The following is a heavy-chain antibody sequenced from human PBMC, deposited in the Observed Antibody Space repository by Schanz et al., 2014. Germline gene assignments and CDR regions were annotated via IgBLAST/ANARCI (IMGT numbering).Heavy chain of an antibody. CDR3: ARDRRNADLDY. Sequence: EAHLVESGGGLVQPGGSLRLSCAASGFTFSAYAMTWVRQIPGKGLEWVSGITGASDHIDYAESVKGRFTISRDNAKNSLYLEMNSLRAEDTARYYCARDRRNADLDYWGQGTLVTVSS. D-gene: IGHD1-1*01. CDR1: GFTFSAYA. CDR2: ITGASDHI. J-gene: IGHJ4*02. V-gene: IGHV3-23*04.